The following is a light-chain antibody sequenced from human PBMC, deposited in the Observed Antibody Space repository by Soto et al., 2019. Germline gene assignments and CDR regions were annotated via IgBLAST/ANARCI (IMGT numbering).Light chain of an antibody. Sequence: SYELTQPPSVSVSPGQTASITCSGHKLGNKYACWYQQKPGQSPVLVIYEDNKRPSGIPERISGSNSGNTATLTISGTQAMDEADYYCQAWDTSIEVFGGGTKLTVL. V-gene: IGLV3-1*01. CDR3: QAWDTSIEV. CDR2: EDN. CDR1: KLGNKY. J-gene: IGLJ2*01.